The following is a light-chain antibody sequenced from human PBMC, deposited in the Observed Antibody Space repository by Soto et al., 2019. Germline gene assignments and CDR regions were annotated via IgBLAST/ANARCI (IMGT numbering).Light chain of an antibody. Sequence: EIVLAQSPATLSLSPGERVTLTCRASQSVRSYLAWYQQKPGQAPRLLIYDASNRATGIPARFSGSGSGTDFTLTISSLEPEDFAVYYCQQRANWPATFGQGTRLEIK. CDR3: QQRANWPAT. V-gene: IGKV3-11*01. CDR1: QSVRSY. J-gene: IGKJ5*01. CDR2: DAS.